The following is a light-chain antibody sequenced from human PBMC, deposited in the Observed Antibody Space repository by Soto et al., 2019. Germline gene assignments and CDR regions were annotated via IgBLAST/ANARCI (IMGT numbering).Light chain of an antibody. V-gene: IGKV1-9*01. CDR3: QQVNTSPHT. J-gene: IGKJ2*01. CDR2: AAS. CDR1: QGISSS. Sequence: DIQLTQSPSFLSASVGDRVTITCRASQGISSSLAWFQQKPGKAPKLLIYAASTLQSRVPSRFSGSGSGTYFTLTINRLQPEDFATYYCQQVNTSPHTFGQGTKLEIK.